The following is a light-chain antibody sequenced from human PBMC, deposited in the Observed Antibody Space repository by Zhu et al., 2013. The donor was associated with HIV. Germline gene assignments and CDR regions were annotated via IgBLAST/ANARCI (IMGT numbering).Light chain of an antibody. CDR3: QQYDSSSLT. CDR2: ATS. V-gene: IGKV3-20*01. Sequence: IVLTQSPGTLSLSPGDRVTLSCRASQRVSSTYVAWYQQKPGQAPRLLIYATSTRATGIPDRFSGSGSGTDFTLTISRLEPEDFAVYYCQQYDSSSLTFGGGTTVEI. J-gene: IGKJ4*01. CDR1: QRVSSTY.